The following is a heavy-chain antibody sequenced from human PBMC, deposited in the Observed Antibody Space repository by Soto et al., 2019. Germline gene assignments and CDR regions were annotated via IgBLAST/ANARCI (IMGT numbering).Heavy chain of an antibody. CDR2: INPNSGGT. CDR1: GYTFTGYY. CDR3: ARGHRIPLMVYAIFHY. Sequence: ASVKVSCKASGYTFTGYYMHWVRQAPGQGLEWMGWINPNSGGTNYAQKFQGRVTMTRDTSISTAYMELSRLRSDDTAVYYCARGHRIPLMVYAIFHYWGQGTLVTVSS. J-gene: IGHJ4*02. V-gene: IGHV1-2*02. D-gene: IGHD2-8*01.